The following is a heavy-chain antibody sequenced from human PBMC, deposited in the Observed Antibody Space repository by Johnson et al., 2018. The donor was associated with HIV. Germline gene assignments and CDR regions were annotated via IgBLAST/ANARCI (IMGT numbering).Heavy chain of an antibody. Sequence: QMLLVESGGGVVQPGGSLRLSCAASGFTFSSYGMHWVRQAPGKGLEWVAFIRYDGCNKYYADSVKGRFTISRDNSKNTLYLQMNALRAEDKAVYYCAISIPRPGWGDAFDIWGQGTMVTVSS. CDR3: AISIPRPGWGDAFDI. J-gene: IGHJ3*02. CDR2: IRYDGCNK. D-gene: IGHD3-16*01. CDR1: GFTFSSYG. V-gene: IGHV3-30*02.